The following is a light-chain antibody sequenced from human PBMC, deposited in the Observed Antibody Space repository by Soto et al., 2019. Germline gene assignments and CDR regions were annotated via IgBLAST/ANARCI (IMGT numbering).Light chain of an antibody. J-gene: IGLJ1*01. CDR3: SSYTTSNTRQIV. Sequence: QSVLTQPASVSGSPGQSITISCTGTSSDVGGYNYVPWYQHHPGKAPKLMIFDVSNRPPGVSNRFSGSKSGNTASLTISGLQPEGEADYYCSSYTTSNTRQIVFGTGTKVTVL. CDR1: SSDVGGYNY. CDR2: DVS. V-gene: IGLV2-14*03.